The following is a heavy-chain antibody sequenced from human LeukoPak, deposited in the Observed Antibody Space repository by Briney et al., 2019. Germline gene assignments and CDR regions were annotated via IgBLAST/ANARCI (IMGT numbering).Heavy chain of an antibody. V-gene: IGHV4-59*08. CDR3: ARLRGLELMNNWFDP. CDR2: IYYSGST. CDR1: GGSISSYY. J-gene: IGHJ5*02. Sequence: SETLSLPCTLSGGSISSYYWSWTRQPPGKGLEWIGYIYYSGSTNYNPSLKSRVTISVDTSKNQFSLKLSSVTAADTAVYYCARLRGLELMNNWFDPWGQGTLVTVSS. D-gene: IGHD1-7*01.